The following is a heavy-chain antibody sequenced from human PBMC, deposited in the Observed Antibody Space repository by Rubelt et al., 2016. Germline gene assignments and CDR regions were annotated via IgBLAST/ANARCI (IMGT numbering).Heavy chain of an antibody. V-gene: IGHV1-2*06. CDR2: INPNSGGT. D-gene: IGHD6-19*01. Sequence: QVQLVQSGAEVKKPGASVKVSCKASGYTFTGYYMHWVRQAPGQGLEWVGRINPNSGGTNYAQKVEGSVTMTRDTSITTAYMGLSRLRSDDTAVFYGARESSSGWYIDYWGQGTLVTVSS. CDR3: ARESSSGWYIDY. CDR1: GYTFTGYY. J-gene: IGHJ4*02.